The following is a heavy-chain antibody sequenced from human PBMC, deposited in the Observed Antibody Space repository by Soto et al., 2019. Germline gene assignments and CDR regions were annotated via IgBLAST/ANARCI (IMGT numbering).Heavy chain of an antibody. V-gene: IGHV3-23*01. CDR2: ISGSGGSS. CDR3: AKDSPVGVPLMRDLHD. J-gene: IGHJ1*01. CDR1: GFTFSSYG. Sequence: GGSLRLSCAASGFTFSSYGMSWVRQAPGKGLEWVSVISGSGGSSYYADSVRGRFTLSRDNSKNTVYLQMNSLRAEDTAVYYCAKDSPVGVPLMRDLHDWGQGTLVTVSS. D-gene: IGHD2-8*01.